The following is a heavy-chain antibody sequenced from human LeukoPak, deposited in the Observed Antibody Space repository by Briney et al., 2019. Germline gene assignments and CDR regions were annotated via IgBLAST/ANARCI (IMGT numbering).Heavy chain of an antibody. CDR1: GFTVSSYG. V-gene: IGHV3-66*02. Sequence: SGGSLRLSCAASGFTVSSYGMSWVRQAPGKGPEWVSLVSSDGVTRYADSVQGRFTISRDNSKNTVYLQMNNLRVEDTAVYHCVRDRAEGRAWVEFDPWGQGILVTVSS. CDR3: VRDRAEGRAWVEFDP. J-gene: IGHJ5*02. CDR2: VSSDGVT.